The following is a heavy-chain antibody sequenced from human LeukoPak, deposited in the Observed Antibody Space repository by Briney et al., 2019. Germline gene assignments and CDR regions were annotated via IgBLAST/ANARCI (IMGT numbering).Heavy chain of an antibody. CDR3: ARARYSSGWYYFDY. Sequence: ASVKVSCKASGYTFTGHYMHWVRQAPGQGLEWMGWINPNSGGTNYAQKFQGRVTMTRDTSISTAYMELSRLRSDDTAVYYCARARYSSGWYYFDYWGQGTLVTVSS. CDR1: GYTFTGHY. V-gene: IGHV1-2*02. D-gene: IGHD6-19*01. CDR2: INPNSGGT. J-gene: IGHJ4*02.